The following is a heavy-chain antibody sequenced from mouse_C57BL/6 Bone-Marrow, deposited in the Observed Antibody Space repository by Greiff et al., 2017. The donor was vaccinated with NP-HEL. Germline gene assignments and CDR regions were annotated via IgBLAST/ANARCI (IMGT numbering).Heavy chain of an antibody. V-gene: IGHV1-74*01. CDR2: IHPSDSDT. D-gene: IGHD1-1*01. Sequence: QVQLKQPGAELVKPGASVKVSCKASGYTFTSYWMHWVKQRPGQGLEWIGRIHPSDSDTNYNQKFKGKATLTVDKSSSTAYMQLSSLTSEDSAVYYCAIDLYYYGSSPLGMDYWGQGTSVTVSS. CDR3: AIDLYYYGSSPLGMDY. J-gene: IGHJ4*01. CDR1: GYTFTSYW.